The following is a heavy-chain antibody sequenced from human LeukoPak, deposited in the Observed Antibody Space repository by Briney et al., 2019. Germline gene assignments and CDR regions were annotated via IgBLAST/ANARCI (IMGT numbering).Heavy chain of an antibody. D-gene: IGHD4-17*01. V-gene: IGHV3-21*04. CDR1: GFTFSSYS. CDR3: ARDPSGYGDYHDAFDI. J-gene: IGHJ3*02. Sequence: GGSLRLSCAASGFTFSSYSMNWVRQAPGKGLEWVSSISSSSSYIYYADSVKGRFTISRDNAKNSLYLQMNSLRAEDTALYYCARDPSGYGDYHDAFDIWGQGTMVTVSS. CDR2: ISSSSSYI.